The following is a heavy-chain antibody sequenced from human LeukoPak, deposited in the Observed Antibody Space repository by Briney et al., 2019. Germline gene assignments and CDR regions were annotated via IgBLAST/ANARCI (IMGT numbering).Heavy chain of an antibody. V-gene: IGHV4-34*01. D-gene: IGHD3-22*01. Sequence: SETLSLTCAVYGGSFSGYYWSWIRQPPGKGLEWIGEINHSGSTNYNPSLKSRVTISVDTSKNQFSLKLSSVTAADTAVYYCARHVVAVGFDYWGQGTLVTVSS. J-gene: IGHJ4*02. CDR3: ARHVVAVGFDY. CDR1: GGSFSGYY. CDR2: INHSGST.